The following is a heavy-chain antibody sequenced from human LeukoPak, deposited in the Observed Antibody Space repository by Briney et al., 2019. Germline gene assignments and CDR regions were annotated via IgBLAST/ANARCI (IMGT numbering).Heavy chain of an antibody. CDR3: ARDTYLGYSSGLAPFDP. D-gene: IGHD6-19*01. J-gene: IGHJ5*02. V-gene: IGHV4-59*12. CDR1: GGSISGYY. CDR2: IYYSGST. Sequence: SETLSLTCTVSGGSISGYYWSWIRQPPGKGLEWIGYIYYSGSTNYNPSLKSRVTISVDTSKNQFSLKLSSVTAADTAVYYCARDTYLGYSSGLAPFDPWGQGTLVTVSS.